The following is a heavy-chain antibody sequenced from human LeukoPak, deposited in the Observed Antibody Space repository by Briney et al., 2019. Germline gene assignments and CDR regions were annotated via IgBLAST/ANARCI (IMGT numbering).Heavy chain of an antibody. D-gene: IGHD2-2*02. CDR2: ISGSGGST. J-gene: IGHJ3*02. Sequence: GGSLRLSCAASGLTFSSYAMSWVRQAPGKGLEWVSAISGSGGSTYYADSVKGRFTISRDNSKNTLYLQMNSLRAEDTAVYYRAKVVPAAIRRLDAFDIWGQGTMVTVSS. CDR1: GLTFSSYA. CDR3: AKVVPAAIRRLDAFDI. V-gene: IGHV3-23*01.